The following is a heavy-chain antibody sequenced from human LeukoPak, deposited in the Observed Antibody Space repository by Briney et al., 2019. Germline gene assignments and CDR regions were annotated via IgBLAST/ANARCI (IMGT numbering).Heavy chain of an antibody. CDR1: GYTFTNYY. Sequence: ASVKVSCKASGYTFTNYYIHWVRQAPGQGLEWMGWMNPNSGNTGSAQKFQGRVTMARDTTISTAYMELSSLRSEDTAVYYCARRRGYSHHPDDWYFDFWGRGTLVTVSS. CDR2: MNPNSGNT. CDR3: ARRRGYSHHPDDWYFDF. J-gene: IGHJ2*01. V-gene: IGHV1-8*01. D-gene: IGHD5-12*01.